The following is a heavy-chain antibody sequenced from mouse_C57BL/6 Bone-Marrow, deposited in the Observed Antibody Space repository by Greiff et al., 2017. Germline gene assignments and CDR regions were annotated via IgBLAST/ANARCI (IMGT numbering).Heavy chain of an antibody. J-gene: IGHJ4*01. V-gene: IGHV5-15*01. CDR3: ARQGLWYAMDY. CDR1: GFTFSDYG. CDR2: ISNLAYSI. Sequence: EVKLVESGGGLVQPGGSLKLSCAASGFTFSDYGMAWVRQAPRKGPEWVAFISNLAYSIYYADTVTGRFTISRENAKNTLYLEMSSLMSEDTAMYYCARQGLWYAMDYWGQGTSVTVSS. D-gene: IGHD1-1*02.